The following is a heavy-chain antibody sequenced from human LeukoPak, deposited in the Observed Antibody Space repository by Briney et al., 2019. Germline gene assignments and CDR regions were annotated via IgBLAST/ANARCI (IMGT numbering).Heavy chain of an antibody. V-gene: IGHV3-23*01. CDR1: GFTFSSYA. CDR2: ISGSGGST. D-gene: IGHD2-21*02. J-gene: IGHJ3*01. CDR3: ARGRLDGFDL. Sequence: GGSLRLSCAASGFTFSSYAMSWVRQAPGKGLEWVSAISGSGGSTYYADSVKGRFTISRDNSKNTLFLQMNSLRAEDTAVFYCARGRLDGFDLWGQGTMVTVSS.